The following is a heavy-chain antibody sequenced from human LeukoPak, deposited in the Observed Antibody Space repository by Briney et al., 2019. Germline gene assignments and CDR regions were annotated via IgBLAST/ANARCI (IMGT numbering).Heavy chain of an antibody. CDR1: GFTFSSYG. J-gene: IGHJ6*02. Sequence: GGSLRLSCAASGFTFSSYGMHWVRQAPGKGLEWVAVISYDGSNKYYADSVKGRFTISRDNSKNTLYLQMNSLRAEDTAVYYCAKDLQPGGYYCYGMDVWGQGTTVTVSS. CDR3: AKDLQPGGYYCYGMDV. D-gene: IGHD1-1*01. V-gene: IGHV3-30*18. CDR2: ISYDGSNK.